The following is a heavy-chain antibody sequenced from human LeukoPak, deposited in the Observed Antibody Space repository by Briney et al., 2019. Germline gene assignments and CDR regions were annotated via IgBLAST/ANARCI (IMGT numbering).Heavy chain of an antibody. J-gene: IGHJ3*02. CDR2: IYYSGST. CDR1: GGSISSYY. D-gene: IGHD2-15*01. V-gene: IGHV4-59*08. Sequence: SETLSLTCTVSGGSISSYYWSWIRQPPGKGLEWIGYIYYSGSTNYNPSLKSRVTISVDTSKNQFSLKLSSVTAADTAVYYCARLMFFYCSGCSCYYAFAIWGQGTMVTVSS. CDR3: ARLMFFYCSGCSCYYAFAI.